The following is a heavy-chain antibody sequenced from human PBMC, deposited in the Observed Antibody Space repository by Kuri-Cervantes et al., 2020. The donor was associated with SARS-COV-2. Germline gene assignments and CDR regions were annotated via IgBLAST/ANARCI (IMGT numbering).Heavy chain of an antibody. CDR2: IYHSGST. V-gene: IGHV4-4*02. CDR3: ARMYSSSSLFYDY. J-gene: IGHJ4*02. CDR1: GGSISSSNW. Sequence: GSLRLSCAVSGGSISSSNWWSWVRQPPGKGLEWIGEIYHSGSTNYNPSLKSRVTIPVDKSKNQFSLKLSSVTAADTAVYYCARMYSSSSLFYDYWGQGTLVTVSS. D-gene: IGHD6-6*01.